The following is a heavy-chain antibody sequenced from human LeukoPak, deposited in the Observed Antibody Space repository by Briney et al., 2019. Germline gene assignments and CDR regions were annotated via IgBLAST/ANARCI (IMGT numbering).Heavy chain of an antibody. J-gene: IGHJ4*02. V-gene: IGHV3-23*03. CDR2: FTTGANYT. Sequence: GGSLRLSCAASGFTVSSFAMSRVRQAPGKGLEWVSVFTTGANYTYYADSVKGRLTMTRDNSKNTIFLQLNNVRADDTAVYFCAKAQGAWYYFDSWGQGTLVTVSS. CDR1: GFTVSSFA. CDR3: AKAQGAWYYFDS. D-gene: IGHD6-13*01.